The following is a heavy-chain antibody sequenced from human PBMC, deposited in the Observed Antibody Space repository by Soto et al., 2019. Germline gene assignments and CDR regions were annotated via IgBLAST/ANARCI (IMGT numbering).Heavy chain of an antibody. CDR3: ARLPGPLVAVLYIYPLDGREAMSDVDV. V-gene: IGHV3-30-3*01. CDR1: GFTFNYYP. CDR2: VSFDGSNK. J-gene: IGHJ6*02. D-gene: IGHD6-19*01. Sequence: LRLSCAASGFTFNYYPMHGVRQAPGRGLEWVAVVSFDGSNKYYADSVKGRFTISKDNSKNTLYLQMNSLRREDTAVYYCARLPGPLVAVLYIYPLDGREAMSDVDVWGQGTTVTVSS.